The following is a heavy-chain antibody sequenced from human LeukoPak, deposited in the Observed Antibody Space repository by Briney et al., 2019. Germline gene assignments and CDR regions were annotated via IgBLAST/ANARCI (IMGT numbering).Heavy chain of an antibody. CDR3: TRAASSGPLFTYHMNV. Sequence: PSETLSLTCTVSGGSISSYYWSWIRQPPGKGLEWIGYIYYSGSTNYNPSLKSRVTISVDTSKNQFSLKLSSVTAADTAVYYCTRAASSGPLFTYHMNVWGKGTTVTVSS. CDR1: GGSISSYY. V-gene: IGHV4-59*01. J-gene: IGHJ6*03. D-gene: IGHD3-22*01. CDR2: IYYSGST.